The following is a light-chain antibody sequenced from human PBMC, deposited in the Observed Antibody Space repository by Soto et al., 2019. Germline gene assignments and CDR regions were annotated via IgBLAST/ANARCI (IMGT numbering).Light chain of an antibody. Sequence: DIQMTQSPSSLSASVGYRVTITCRSSQSISSYLNWYQQKPGKAPKLLIYAASSLQSGVPSRFSGSGSGTDFTLTISSLQPEDFATYYCQQSFSIPFTFGPGTKVDIK. V-gene: IGKV1-39*01. J-gene: IGKJ3*01. CDR2: AAS. CDR3: QQSFSIPFT. CDR1: QSISSY.